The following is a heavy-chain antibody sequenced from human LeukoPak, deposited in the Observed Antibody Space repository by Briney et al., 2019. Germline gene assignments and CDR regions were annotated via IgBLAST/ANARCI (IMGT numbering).Heavy chain of an antibody. D-gene: IGHD3-16*01. V-gene: IGHV4-4*02. CDR3: AKSGDYLWDY. CDR1: GFTFSSYW. J-gene: IGHJ4*02. CDR2: IYHTGST. Sequence: PGGSLRLSCAASGFTFSSYWMNWVRQPPGKGLEWIGEIYHTGSTNYSPSLRSRVTMSIDKSNNQFSLNLNSVTAADTAVYYCAKSGDYLWDYWGQGTLVTVSS.